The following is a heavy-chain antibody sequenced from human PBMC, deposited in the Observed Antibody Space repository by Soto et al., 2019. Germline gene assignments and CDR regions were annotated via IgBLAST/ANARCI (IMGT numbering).Heavy chain of an antibody. D-gene: IGHD6-19*01. Sequence: ASVKVSCKASGYTFTGYYMHWVRQAPGQGLEWMGCINPNSRGTNYARKFQGRVTMTRDTSISTAYMELSRLRSDDTAVYYCARKAVAGGVVDYWGQGTLVTVSS. CDR2: INPNSRGT. J-gene: IGHJ4*02. V-gene: IGHV1-2*02. CDR1: GYTFTGYY. CDR3: ARKAVAGGVVDY.